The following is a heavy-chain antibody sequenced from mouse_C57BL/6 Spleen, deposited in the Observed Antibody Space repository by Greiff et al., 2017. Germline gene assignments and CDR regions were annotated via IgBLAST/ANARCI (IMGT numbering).Heavy chain of an antibody. CDR3: ARTYYYGFMEY. CDR2: ISNKANGYTA. V-gene: IGHV7-3*01. Sequence: VKLMESGGGLVQPGGSLSLSCAASGFTFTDYYMSWVRQPPGKALEWLGFISNKANGYTAEYSAPVKGRFTISRDNSQSILYLQMNALRAEDSATDYCARTYYYGFMEYWGQGTSVTVSS. J-gene: IGHJ4*01. D-gene: IGHD1-1*01. CDR1: GFTFTDYY.